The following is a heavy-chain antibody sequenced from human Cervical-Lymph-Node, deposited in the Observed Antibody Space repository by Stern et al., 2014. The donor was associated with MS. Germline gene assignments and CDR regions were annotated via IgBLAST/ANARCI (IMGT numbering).Heavy chain of an antibody. D-gene: IGHD5-18*01. CDR3: TRQDQQLVTFDY. Sequence: QVQLMQSGGDVVQPGRSLRLACEVSGFTFSRYAIHWVRLAPGTGLEWVAFISCHGRDKYYAESVRGRFSISRDNSKNTVFLHMDSLGPQDTAIYYCTRQDQQLVTFDYWGQGTLVSVSS. CDR1: GFTFSRYA. CDR2: ISCHGRDK. J-gene: IGHJ4*02. V-gene: IGHV3-30-3*01.